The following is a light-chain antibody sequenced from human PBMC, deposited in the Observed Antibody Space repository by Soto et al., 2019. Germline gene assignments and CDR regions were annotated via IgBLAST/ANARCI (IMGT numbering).Light chain of an antibody. V-gene: IGKV2-30*01. CDR2: KVS. Sequence: DAVMTQSPLSLPVTLGQPASISCRSSQSLVYSDGNTYLNWFQQRPGQSPRRLIYKVSNRDSGVPERFSGSGSGTDFTLKISRVEAEDVGVYYCMQGIHWPITFGQGTRLEIK. CDR1: QSLVYSDGNTY. J-gene: IGKJ5*01. CDR3: MQGIHWPIT.